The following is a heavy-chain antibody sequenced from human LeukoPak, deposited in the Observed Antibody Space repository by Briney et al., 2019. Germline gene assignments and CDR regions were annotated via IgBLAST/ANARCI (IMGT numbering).Heavy chain of an antibody. Sequence: PGGSLRLSCAASGFTFSSYAMSWVRQAPEKGLEWVSAISGSGGSTYYADSVKGRFTISRDNSKNTLYLQMNSLRAEDTAVYYCAKGYSSSSVRNWFDPWGQGTLVTVSS. V-gene: IGHV3-23*01. J-gene: IGHJ5*02. CDR1: GFTFSSYA. CDR2: ISGSGGST. CDR3: AKGYSSSSVRNWFDP. D-gene: IGHD6-6*01.